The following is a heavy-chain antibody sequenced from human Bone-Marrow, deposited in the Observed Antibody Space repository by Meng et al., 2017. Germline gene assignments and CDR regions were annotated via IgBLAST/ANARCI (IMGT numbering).Heavy chain of an antibody. V-gene: IGHV3-33*06. D-gene: IGHD6-13*01. CDR1: GFTFSSYG. Sequence: GESLKISCAASGFTFSSYGMHWVRQAPGKGLEWVAVIWYDGSNKYYADSVKGRFTISRDNSKNTLYLQMNSLRAEDTAVYYCAKSPYSLYYYYGMDVWGQGTTVTVSS. CDR3: AKSPYSLYYYYGMDV. J-gene: IGHJ6*02. CDR2: IWYDGSNK.